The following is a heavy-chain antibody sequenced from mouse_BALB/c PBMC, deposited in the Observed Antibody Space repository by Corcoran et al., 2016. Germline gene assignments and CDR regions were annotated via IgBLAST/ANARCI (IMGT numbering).Heavy chain of an antibody. CDR2: IYHGSGNT. D-gene: IGHD2-1*01. V-gene: IGHV1-84*02. Sequence: QIQLQQSGTELVKPGASVKISCKASGYTFTDYYINWVRQKPGQGLEWIGWIYHGSGNTKYNEKFKGKATLTVDTASSTAYMQLSSLTSEDTAVYFCARKDYDGNWFAYGGQGTLVTVSA. CDR3: ARKDYDGNWFAY. J-gene: IGHJ3*01. CDR1: GYTFTDYY.